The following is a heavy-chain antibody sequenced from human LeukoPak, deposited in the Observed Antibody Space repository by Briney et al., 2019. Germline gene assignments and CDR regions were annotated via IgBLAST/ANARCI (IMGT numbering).Heavy chain of an antibody. J-gene: IGHJ5*02. CDR2: ISYEGGTQ. CDR3: AKEGTPHVSTWYDL. D-gene: IGHD3-10*01. CDR1: GVTLSPYG. Sequence: GGSLRLSCAASGVTLSPYGMHWVRQAPGKGLEWVAVISYEGGTQHYADSVKGRFIISRDNPRNTLYQQMNILRTEDTAVYYCAKEGTPHVSTWYDLWGQGTQVIVSS. V-gene: IGHV3-30*18.